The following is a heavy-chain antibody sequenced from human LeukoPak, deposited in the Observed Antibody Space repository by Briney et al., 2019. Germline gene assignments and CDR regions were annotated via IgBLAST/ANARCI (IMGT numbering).Heavy chain of an antibody. CDR1: GYTFTSYG. CDR2: ISAYNGNT. J-gene: IGHJ4*02. V-gene: IGHV1-18*01. Sequence: ASVKVSCKASGYTFTSYGMGRVRQAPGQGLEWMGWISAYNGNTNYAQKLQGRVTMTTDTSTSRAYMELRSLRSDDTAVYYCARDITIFGVPYFDYWGQGTLVTVSS. D-gene: IGHD3-3*01. CDR3: ARDITIFGVPYFDY.